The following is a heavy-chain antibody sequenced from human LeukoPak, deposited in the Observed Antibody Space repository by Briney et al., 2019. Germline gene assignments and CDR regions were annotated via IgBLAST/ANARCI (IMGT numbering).Heavy chain of an antibody. J-gene: IGHJ4*02. CDR1: GGSISSGDYY. D-gene: IGHD4-17*01. CDR3: ATCNGDSRFDY. CDR2: IYFSGST. Sequence: SGTLSLTCTVSGGSISSGDYYWSWIRQHPGKGLEWIGYIYFSGSTYYNPSLKSRLTISVDTSKNQFSLKLSSVTAADTAVYYCATCNGDSRFDYWGQGTLVTVSS. V-gene: IGHV4-31*03.